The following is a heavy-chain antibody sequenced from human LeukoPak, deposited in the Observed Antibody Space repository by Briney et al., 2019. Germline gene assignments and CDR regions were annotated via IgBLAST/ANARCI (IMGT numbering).Heavy chain of an antibody. J-gene: IGHJ4*02. CDR3: ARRSGVLDSRDYRYHFDF. V-gene: IGHV4-59*11. CDR2: IYYSGGT. Sequence: KSSETLSLTCIVSGDSISSHYWSWIRQPPGKGLEYISYIYYSGGTDYNPSLKSRVTISLDTSKNQFSLNLTSVTAADTAVYYCARRSGVLDSRDYRYHFDFWGQGTLVTVSS. D-gene: IGHD3-22*01. CDR1: GDSISSHY.